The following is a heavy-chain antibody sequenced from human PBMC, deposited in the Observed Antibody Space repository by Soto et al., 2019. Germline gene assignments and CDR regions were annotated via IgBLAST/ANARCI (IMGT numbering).Heavy chain of an antibody. Sequence: GGSLRLSCAASGFTFSSYAMSWVRQAPGKGLEWVSAISGSGGSTYYADSVKGRFTISRDNSKNTLYLQMNSLRAEDTAVYYCAKWDRERGSSGHTWLDSSGQVPLITFSS. CDR3: AKWDRERGSSGHTWLDS. CDR2: ISGSGGST. J-gene: IGHJ5*01. D-gene: IGHD3-10*01. V-gene: IGHV3-23*01. CDR1: GFTFSSYA.